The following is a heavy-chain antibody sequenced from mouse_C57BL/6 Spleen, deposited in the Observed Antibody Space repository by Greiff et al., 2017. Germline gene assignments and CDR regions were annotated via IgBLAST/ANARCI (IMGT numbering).Heavy chain of an antibody. D-gene: IGHD3-2*02. CDR3: ARDRGQLRPMDY. V-gene: IGHV5-4*01. J-gene: IGHJ4*01. CDR1: GFTFSSYA. CDR2: ISDGGSYT. Sequence: EVHLVESGGGLVKPGGSLKLSCAASGFTFSSYAMSWVRQTPEKRLEWVATISDGGSYTYYPDNVKGRFTISRDNAKNNLYLQMNHLKSEDTAMYYCARDRGQLRPMDYWGQGTSVTVSS.